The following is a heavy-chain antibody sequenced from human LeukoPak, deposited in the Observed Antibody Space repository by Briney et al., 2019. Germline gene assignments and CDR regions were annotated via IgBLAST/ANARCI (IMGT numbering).Heavy chain of an antibody. CDR1: GFTFGDYA. D-gene: IGHD2-21*01. V-gene: IGHV3-23*01. CDR2: ISASGGST. CDR3: AKSIIDS. Sequence: GGSLRLSCTASGFTFGDYAMNWFRQAPGKGLEWVSTISASGGSTYYADSVKGRFTISRDNSKNTLYLQMNSLRAEDTAVFYCAKSIIDSWGQGTRVAVSS. J-gene: IGHJ4*02.